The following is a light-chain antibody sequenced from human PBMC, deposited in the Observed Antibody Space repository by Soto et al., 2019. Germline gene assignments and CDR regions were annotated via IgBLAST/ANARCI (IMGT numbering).Light chain of an antibody. CDR3: QQYNSYPPWT. Sequence: DIQMTQSPSTLSASVGDRFTITCRASQSISSCLAWYQQTPGKAPNLLXYDASSLETGVPSRFSASGSGTEFTLTISSLQPDDFATYSGQQYNSYPPWTFGQGTKVDI. CDR1: QSISSC. CDR2: DAS. V-gene: IGKV1-5*01. J-gene: IGKJ1*01.